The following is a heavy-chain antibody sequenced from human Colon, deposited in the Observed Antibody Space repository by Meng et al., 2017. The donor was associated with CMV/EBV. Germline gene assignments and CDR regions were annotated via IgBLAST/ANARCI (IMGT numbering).Heavy chain of an antibody. CDR3: GSATDYKVDY. CDR1: GDSVSSNNW. CDR2: IHHSGTT. V-gene: IGHV4-4*02. J-gene: IGHJ4*02. Sequence: GSLRLSCAVSGDSVSSNNWWTWVRQPPGKGPEWIGEIHHSGTTAHNPSLRSRISFSVDKSRNQVSLHLTTVTAADTAVYYCGSATDYKVDYWGQGTLVTSPQ. D-gene: IGHD4/OR15-4a*01.